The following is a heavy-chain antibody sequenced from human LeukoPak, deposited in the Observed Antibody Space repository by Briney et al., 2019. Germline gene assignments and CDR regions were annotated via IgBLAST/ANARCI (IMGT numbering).Heavy chain of an antibody. CDR3: ARGFSSSWSPIDY. CDR1: GFTFSSYA. J-gene: IGHJ4*02. Sequence: GGSLRLSCAASGFTFSSYAMSWVRQAPGKGLEWVSVIYSDGSTYYADSVKGRFTISRDNSKNTLYLQMNSLRAEDTAVYYCARGFSSSWSPIDYWGQGTLVTVSS. CDR2: IYSDGST. D-gene: IGHD6-13*01. V-gene: IGHV3-66*01.